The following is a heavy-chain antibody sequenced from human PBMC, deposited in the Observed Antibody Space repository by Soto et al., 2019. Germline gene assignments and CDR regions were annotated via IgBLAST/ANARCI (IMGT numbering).Heavy chain of an antibody. CDR1: GFTFSSYW. CDR2: IKQDGSEK. CDR3: ARETYYYDSSGYYYGSHFDY. Sequence: GGSLRLSCAASGFTFSSYWMSWVRQAPGKGLEWVANIKQDGSEKYYVDSVKGRLTISRDNAKNSLYLQMNSLRAEDTAVYYCARETYYYDSSGYYYGSHFDYWGQGTLVTVSS. J-gene: IGHJ4*02. D-gene: IGHD3-22*01. V-gene: IGHV3-7*05.